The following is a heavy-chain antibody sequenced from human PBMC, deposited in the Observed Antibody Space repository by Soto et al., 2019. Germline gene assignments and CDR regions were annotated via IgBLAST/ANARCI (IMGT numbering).Heavy chain of an antibody. Sequence: QAQLQESGPGPVKPSDTLSLTCTVSGGSVSGGTHYWSWIRQPPGKGLEWIGYIYNSGSTNYNPSLKSRVTISVDTSKNQFSLKLSSVTAADTAVYYCARGYRTSWYWFDLWGRGTLVTVSS. CDR2: IYNSGST. D-gene: IGHD6-13*01. CDR1: GGSVSGGTHY. V-gene: IGHV4-61*01. J-gene: IGHJ2*01. CDR3: ARGYRTSWYWFDL.